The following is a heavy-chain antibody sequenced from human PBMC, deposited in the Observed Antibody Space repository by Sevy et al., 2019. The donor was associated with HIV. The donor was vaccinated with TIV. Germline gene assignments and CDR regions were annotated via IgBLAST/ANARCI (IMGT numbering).Heavy chain of an antibody. J-gene: IGHJ3*01. Sequence: ASVKVSCKASGFTFTSYDINWVRQATGQGLEWMGWMNPNNGNTGYAEKFQGRVTMTRNTSISTAYMELNSLRSEDTAVFFWGGGGGGRGAFDFWGLGTMVTVSS. D-gene: IGHD3-10*01. CDR2: MNPNNGNT. V-gene: IGHV1-8*01. CDR3: GGGGGGRGAFDF. CDR1: GFTFTSYD.